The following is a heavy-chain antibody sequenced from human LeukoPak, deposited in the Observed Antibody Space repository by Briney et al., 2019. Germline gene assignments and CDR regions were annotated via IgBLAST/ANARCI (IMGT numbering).Heavy chain of an antibody. CDR2: ISWNSGSI. CDR3: AKGNLSGWYSYYFDY. J-gene: IGHJ4*02. D-gene: IGHD6-19*01. CDR1: GFTFSSYA. V-gene: IGHV3-9*01. Sequence: PGGSLRLSCAASGFTFSSYAMHWVRQAPGKGLEWVSGISWNSGSIGYADSVKGRFTISRDNAKNSLYLQMNSLRAEDTALYYCAKGNLSGWYSYYFDYWGQGTLVTVSS.